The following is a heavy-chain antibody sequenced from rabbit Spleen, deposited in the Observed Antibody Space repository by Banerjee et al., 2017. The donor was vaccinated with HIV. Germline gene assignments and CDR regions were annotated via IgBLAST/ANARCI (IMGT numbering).Heavy chain of an antibody. V-gene: IGHV1S40*01. CDR3: ARDLVVVIGWNFSL. J-gene: IGHJ4*01. CDR1: GFSFSSRYY. Sequence: QSLEESGGDLVKPGASLTLTCTASGFSFSSRYYLCWVRQAPGKGLEWIACIYTGTGSTYYASWAKGRFTISKTSSTTVTLQMTSLTAADTATYFCARDLVVVIGWNFSLWGPGTLVTVS. CDR2: IYTGTGST. D-gene: IGHD8-1*01.